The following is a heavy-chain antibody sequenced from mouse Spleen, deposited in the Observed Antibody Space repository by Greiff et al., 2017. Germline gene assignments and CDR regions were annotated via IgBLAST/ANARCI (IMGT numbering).Heavy chain of an antibody. J-gene: IGHJ1*01. D-gene: IGHD1-1*01. V-gene: IGHV1-14*01. CDR3: ARGTTVVADWYFDV. Sequence: EVKLVESGPELVKPGASVKMSCKASGYTFTSYVMHWVKQKPGQGLEWIGYINPYNDGTKYNEKFKGKATLTSDKSSSTAYMELSSLTSEDSAVYYCARGTTVVADWYFDVWGAGTTVTVSS. CDR1: GYTFTSYV. CDR2: INPYNDGT.